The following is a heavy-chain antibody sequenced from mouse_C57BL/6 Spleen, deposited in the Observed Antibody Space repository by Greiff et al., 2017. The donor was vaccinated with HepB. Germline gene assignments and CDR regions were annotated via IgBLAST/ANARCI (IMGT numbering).Heavy chain of an antibody. J-gene: IGHJ2*01. CDR2: IDPSDSET. CDR3: ARGVYPSPDYFDY. V-gene: IGHV1-52*01. Sequence: QAQLQQPGAELVRPGSSVKLSCKASGYTFTSYWMHWVKQRPIQGLEWIGNIDPSDSETHYNQKFKDKAKLTVDKSSSTAYMQLSSLTSEDSAVYYCARGVYPSPDYFDYWGQGTTLTVSS. CDR1: GYTFTSYW. D-gene: IGHD2-1*01.